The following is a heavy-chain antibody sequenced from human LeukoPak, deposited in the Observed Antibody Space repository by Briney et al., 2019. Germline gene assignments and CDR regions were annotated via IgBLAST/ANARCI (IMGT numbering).Heavy chain of an antibody. CDR3: AREKIVVVPAAYFDY. J-gene: IGHJ4*02. D-gene: IGHD2-2*01. CDR2: ISYDGSNK. V-gene: IGHV3-30*04. Sequence: PGGSLRLSCAASGFTFSSYAMHWVRQAPGKGLEWVAVISYDGSNKYYADSVKGRFTISRDNSKNTLYLQMNSLRAKDTAVYYCAREKIVVVPAAYFDYWGQGTLVTVSS. CDR1: GFTFSSYA.